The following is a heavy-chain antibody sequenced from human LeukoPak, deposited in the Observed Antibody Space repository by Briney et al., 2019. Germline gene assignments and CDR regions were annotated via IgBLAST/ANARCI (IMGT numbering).Heavy chain of an antibody. D-gene: IGHD3-16*02. J-gene: IGHJ4*02. Sequence: KPSETLSLTRAVYGGSFSGYYWSWIRQPPGKGLEWIGEINHSGSTNYNPSLKSRVTISVDTSKNQFSLKLSSVTAADTAVYYCARERNPNMITFGGVIAAIDYWGQGTLVTVSS. V-gene: IGHV4-34*01. CDR3: ARERNPNMITFGGVIAAIDY. CDR1: GGSFSGYY. CDR2: INHSGST.